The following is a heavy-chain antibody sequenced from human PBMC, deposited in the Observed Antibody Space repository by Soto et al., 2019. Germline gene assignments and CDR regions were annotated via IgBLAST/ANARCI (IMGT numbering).Heavy chain of an antibody. V-gene: IGHV4-59*02. CDR3: ARACSAVSCYLTISYWHYFDY. Sequence: QVHLQESGPGLVEPSETLSLTCTVSGASVSDYYWGWIRQPPGKGLEWIGYLYSSGSATYNPSLSSRVTISVDSSNNQLSLILSSLTAADTAVYYCARACSAVSCYLTISYWHYFDYWGQGIQVTVSS. CDR1: GASVSDYY. D-gene: IGHD2-15*01. CDR2: LYSSGSA. J-gene: IGHJ4*02.